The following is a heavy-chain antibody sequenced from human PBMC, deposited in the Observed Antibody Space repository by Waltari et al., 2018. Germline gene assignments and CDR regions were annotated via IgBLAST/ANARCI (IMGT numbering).Heavy chain of an antibody. CDR1: GFPFLNYT. V-gene: IGHV3-33*01. CDR2: IWSDGSGG. Sequence: HVHLVGSGGGVAQPGTYLRFSCAPCGFPFLNYTLHLVRQAPGQGLEWLTLIWSDGSGGFYAVSVKGRFALSRVNSKDTVDMQMNSLRAEDTAVYYCARERSSDPFDIWGQGTMVTVSS. J-gene: IGHJ3*02. CDR3: ARERSSDPFDI.